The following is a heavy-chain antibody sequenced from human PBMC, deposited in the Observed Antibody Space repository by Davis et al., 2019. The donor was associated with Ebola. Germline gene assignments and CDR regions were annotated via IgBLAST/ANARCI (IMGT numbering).Heavy chain of an antibody. CDR1: GGSISSYY. V-gene: IGHV4-59*08. Sequence: SETLSLTCTVSGGSISSYYWSWIRQPPGKGLEWIGYIYHSGSTNYNPSLKSRVTISVDTSKNQFSLKLSSVTAADTAVYYCARWGGVATIEDYYYYGMDVWGQGTTVTVSS. D-gene: IGHD5-24*01. CDR2: IYHSGST. CDR3: ARWGGVATIEDYYYYGMDV. J-gene: IGHJ6*02.